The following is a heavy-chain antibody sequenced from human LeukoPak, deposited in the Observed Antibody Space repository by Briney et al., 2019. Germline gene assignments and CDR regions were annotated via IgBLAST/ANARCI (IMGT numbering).Heavy chain of an antibody. CDR2: IYHSGFT. D-gene: IGHD1-14*01. Sequence: SGTLSLTCDASGGSISSTYWWTWVRQSPGKGLEWIGEIYHSGFTNYNPSLKSRVTISVDKPKNHFSLKLSSVTAADTAVYYCAREDPDRKIDYWGQGTLVTVSS. V-gene: IGHV4-4*02. CDR1: GGSISSTYW. CDR3: AREDPDRKIDY. J-gene: IGHJ4*02.